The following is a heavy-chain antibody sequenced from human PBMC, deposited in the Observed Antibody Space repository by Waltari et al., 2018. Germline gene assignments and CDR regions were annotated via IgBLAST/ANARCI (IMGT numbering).Heavy chain of an antibody. CDR2: KKQDGSEK. CDR3: AGGDY. V-gene: IGHV3-7*01. CDR1: GFTFSSYW. J-gene: IGHJ4*02. Sequence: EVQLVESGGGLVQPGGSLRLSCAASGFTFSSYWMSWVRQAPGKGLEWVANKKQDGSEKYNVDAVKGRVTISIDNARNALYLEMNSVRAEDTAVYYCAGGDYWGQGTLVTVSS.